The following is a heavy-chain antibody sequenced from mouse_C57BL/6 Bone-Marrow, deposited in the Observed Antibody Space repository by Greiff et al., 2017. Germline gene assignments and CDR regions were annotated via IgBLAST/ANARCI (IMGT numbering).Heavy chain of an antibody. J-gene: IGHJ1*03. V-gene: IGHV5-17*01. CDR3: AKVYYYGSSSGGYFDV. CDR1: GFTFSDYG. Sequence: EVKLVESGGGLVKPGGSLKLSCAASGFTFSDYGMHWVRQAPEKGLEWVAYISSGSSTIYYADTVKGRFTISRDNAKNTLFLQMTSLRSEDTAMYYCAKVYYYGSSSGGYFDVWGTGTTVTVSS. D-gene: IGHD1-1*01. CDR2: ISSGSSTI.